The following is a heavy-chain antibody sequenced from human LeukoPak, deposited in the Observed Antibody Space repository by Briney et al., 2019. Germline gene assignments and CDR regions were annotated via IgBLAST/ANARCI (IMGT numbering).Heavy chain of an antibody. D-gene: IGHD2-2*01. Sequence: PGGSLRLSCAASGFTFSSYGVHWVRQAPGKGLEWVAFIRYDGSNKYYADSVKGRFTISRDNSKNTLYLQMNSLRAEDTAVYYCAKLSDCSSTSCYSEDPYWFDYWGQGTLVTVSS. J-gene: IGHJ4*02. V-gene: IGHV3-30*02. CDR1: GFTFSSYG. CDR2: IRYDGSNK. CDR3: AKLSDCSSTSCYSEDPYWFDY.